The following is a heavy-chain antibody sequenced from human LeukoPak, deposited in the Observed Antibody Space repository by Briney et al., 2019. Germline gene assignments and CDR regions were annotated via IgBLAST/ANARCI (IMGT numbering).Heavy chain of an antibody. D-gene: IGHD3-22*01. J-gene: IGHJ4*02. CDR2: IIASSGTT. CDR1: GGTFNIYP. Sequence: GASVKVSCKAYGGTFNIYPVNWVRQAPGQGLEWMGKIIASSGTTQYAQKFQGRVTLTSDKSTSTVYMEMSSLTSEDTAVYFCARFLYHATSGYSKGPPLWGQGTLVTVSS. CDR3: ARFLYHATSGYSKGPPL. V-gene: IGHV1-69*06.